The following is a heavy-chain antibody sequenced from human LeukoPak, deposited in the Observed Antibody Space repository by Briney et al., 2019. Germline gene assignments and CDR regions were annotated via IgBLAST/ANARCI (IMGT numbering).Heavy chain of an antibody. Sequence: PSETLSLTCTVSGGSISSGGYYWSWIRQHPGKGLEWIGYIYYSGSTYYNPSLKSRVTISVDTSKNQFSLKLSSVTAADTAVYCCARGDMEYGSGSYPYYYGMDVWGQGTTVTVSS. D-gene: IGHD3-10*01. CDR1: GGSISSGGYY. V-gene: IGHV4-31*03. CDR2: IYYSGST. J-gene: IGHJ6*02. CDR3: ARGDMEYGSGSYPYYYGMDV.